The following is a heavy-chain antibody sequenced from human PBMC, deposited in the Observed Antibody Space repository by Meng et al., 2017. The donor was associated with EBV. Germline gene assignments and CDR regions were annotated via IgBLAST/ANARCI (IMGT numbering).Heavy chain of an antibody. CDR3: ARGRGVYCSGGSCYPGWFDP. CDR2: MNPNSGNT. V-gene: IGHV1-8*01. Sequence: QWQRGRCGDGVKKPGAPAKVSCNASGYTLTSYDINWVRQATGQGLEWMGWMNPNSGNTGYAQKFQGRVTMTRNTSISTAYMELSSLRSEDTAVYYCARGRGVYCSGGSCYPGWFDPWGQGTLVTVSS. CDR1: GYTLTSYD. D-gene: IGHD2-15*01. J-gene: IGHJ5*02.